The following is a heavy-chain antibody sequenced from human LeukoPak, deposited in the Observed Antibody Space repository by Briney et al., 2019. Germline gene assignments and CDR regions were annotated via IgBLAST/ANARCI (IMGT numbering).Heavy chain of an antibody. CDR1: GFTFSSYW. D-gene: IGHD3-9*01. J-gene: IGHJ6*03. V-gene: IGHV3-7*01. CDR2: IKQDGSEK. Sequence: GGSLRLSCAASGFTFSSYWMSWVRQAPGKGLEWVANIKQDGSEKYYVDSVKGRFTISRDNAKNSLYLQMNSLRAEDTAVYYCARVETPHYDILTGYNHLYYYYYYMDVWGKGTTVTVSS. CDR3: ARVETPHYDILTGYNHLYYYYYYMDV.